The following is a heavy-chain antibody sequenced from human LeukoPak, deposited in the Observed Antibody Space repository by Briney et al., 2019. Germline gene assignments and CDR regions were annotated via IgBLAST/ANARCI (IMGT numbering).Heavy chain of an antibody. CDR1: AGSINSGDYY. D-gene: IGHD3-22*01. CDR2: IYSPGTN. CDR3: ARGIGTSYDSSRDAFHI. Sequence: SETLSLTCTVSAGSINSGDYYWSWIRQPAGKGLEWIGRIYSPGTNYNYNPSLKSRVTISIDTSKNQFSLKLTSVTAADTAVYYCARGIGTSYDSSRDAFHIWGQGTMVTVSS. V-gene: IGHV4-61*02. J-gene: IGHJ3*02.